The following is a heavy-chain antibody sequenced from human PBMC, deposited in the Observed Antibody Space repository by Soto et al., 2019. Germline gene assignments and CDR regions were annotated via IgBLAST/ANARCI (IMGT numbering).Heavy chain of an antibody. Sequence: SVKVSCKASGGTFSSYAISWVRQAPGQGLEWMGGIIPIFGTANYAQKFQGRVTITADESTSTAYMELSSLRSEDTAVYYCARGREEVSYYDIRPARGYFDYWGQGTLVTVSS. D-gene: IGHD3-22*01. CDR2: IIPIFGTA. CDR1: GGTFSSYA. V-gene: IGHV1-69*13. CDR3: ARGREEVSYYDIRPARGYFDY. J-gene: IGHJ4*02.